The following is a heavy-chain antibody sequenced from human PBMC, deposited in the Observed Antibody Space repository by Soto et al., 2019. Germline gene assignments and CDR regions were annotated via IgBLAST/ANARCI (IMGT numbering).Heavy chain of an antibody. CDR2: ISPYTGDT. V-gene: IGHV1-18*01. J-gene: IGHJ6*02. CDR1: GYIFVNYG. Sequence: QVQLVQSGDEMKKPGASVRVSCKASGYIFVNYGIAWVRQAPGQGLEWMGWISPYTGDTHSASKVQGRLTMTTDTSTSTAYMDLGSLTSDDTAVYYRAMVDNYVTPTPQDVWGQGTTVTVSS. CDR3: AMVDNYVTPTPQDV. D-gene: IGHD3-16*01.